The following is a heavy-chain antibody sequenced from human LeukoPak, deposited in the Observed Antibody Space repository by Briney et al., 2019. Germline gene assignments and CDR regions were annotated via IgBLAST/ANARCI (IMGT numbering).Heavy chain of an antibody. V-gene: IGHV3-23*01. CDR1: GFSVSSNY. J-gene: IGHJ2*01. D-gene: IGHD3-10*01. CDR3: AKGFYGSRYWYFDR. Sequence: GGSLRLSCAASGFSVSSNYMSWVRQAPGKGLEWVSAISGSGGSTYYADSVKGRFTISRDTSRSTLYLQMNSLRAEDAAVYYCAKGFYGSRYWYFDRWGRGTLVTVSS. CDR2: ISGSGGST.